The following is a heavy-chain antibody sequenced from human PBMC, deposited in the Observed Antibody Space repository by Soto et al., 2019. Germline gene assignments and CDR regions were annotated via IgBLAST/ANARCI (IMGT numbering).Heavy chain of an antibody. CDR3: AKKGGIAVAGYYFDY. CDR2: ISGSGGST. CDR1: GFTFSSYA. J-gene: IGHJ4*02. D-gene: IGHD6-19*01. V-gene: IGHV3-23*01. Sequence: EVQLLESGGGLVQPGGSLRLSCAASGFTFSSYAMSWVRQAPGKGLEWVSAISGSGGSTYYADSVKDRFTISRDNSKNTLYLQMNSLRAEDTAVYYCAKKGGIAVAGYYFDYWGQGTLVTVSS.